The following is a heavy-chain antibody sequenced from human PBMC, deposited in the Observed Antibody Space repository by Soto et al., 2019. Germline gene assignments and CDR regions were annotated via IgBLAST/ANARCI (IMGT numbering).Heavy chain of an antibody. CDR3: ARAPIRFLEWSPWDV. J-gene: IGHJ6*02. D-gene: IGHD3-3*01. CDR1: GYTFTGYY. CDR2: INPNSGGT. Sequence: VASVKVSCKASGYTFTGYYMHWVRQAPGQGLEWMGWINPNSGGTNYAQKFQGRVTMTRDTSISTAYMELSRLGSDDTAVYYCARAPIRFLEWSPWDVWAKGPRSPSP. V-gene: IGHV1-2*02.